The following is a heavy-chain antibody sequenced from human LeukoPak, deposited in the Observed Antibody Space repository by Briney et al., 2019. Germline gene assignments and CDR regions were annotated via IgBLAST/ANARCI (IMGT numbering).Heavy chain of an antibody. Sequence: PGGSLRLSCAASGFTVSSNYMSWVRQAPGKGLECVSVIYSGGSTYYADSVKGRFTISRDNSKNTLYLQMNSLRAEDTAVYYCARDTGYSSGFDYWGQGTLVTVSS. D-gene: IGHD6-19*01. CDR1: GFTVSSNY. CDR3: ARDTGYSSGFDY. J-gene: IGHJ4*02. CDR2: IYSGGST. V-gene: IGHV3-53*01.